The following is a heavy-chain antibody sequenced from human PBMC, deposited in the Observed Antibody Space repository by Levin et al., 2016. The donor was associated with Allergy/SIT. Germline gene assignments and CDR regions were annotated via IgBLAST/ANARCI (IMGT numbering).Heavy chain of an antibody. V-gene: IGHV4-59*01. D-gene: IGHD4-23*01. CDR1: GGSISSYY. CDR3: ARDLEVGSDGGNSWAWYFDL. J-gene: IGHJ2*01. Sequence: SETLSLTCTVSGGSISSYYWSWIRQPPGKGLEWIGYIYYSGSTNYNPSLKSRVTISVDTSKNQFSLKLSSVTAADTAVYYCARDLEVGSDGGNSWAWYFDLWGRGTLVTVSS. CDR2: IYYSGST.